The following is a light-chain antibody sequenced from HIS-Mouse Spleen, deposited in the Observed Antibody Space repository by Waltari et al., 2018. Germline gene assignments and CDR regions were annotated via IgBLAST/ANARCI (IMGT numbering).Light chain of an antibody. CDR1: ALPNKY. CDR3: YSTDSSGNHRV. CDR2: EDS. J-gene: IGLJ2*01. V-gene: IGLV3-10*01. Sequence: SYELTQPPSVSVSPGQTARLTCSGDALPNKYAYWYQQKSGQAPVLVIYEDSKRPSGIPERFSGSSSGTMATLTISGAQVEHEADYYCYSTDSSGNHRVFGGGTKLTVL.